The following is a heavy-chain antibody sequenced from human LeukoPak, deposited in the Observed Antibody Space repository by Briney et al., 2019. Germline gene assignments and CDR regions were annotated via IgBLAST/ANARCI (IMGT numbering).Heavy chain of an antibody. CDR3: AKADMVSHYYYYMDV. J-gene: IGHJ6*03. CDR1: GFTFSSYW. V-gene: IGHV3-30*02. D-gene: IGHD5-18*01. CDR2: IRYDGSNK. Sequence: GGSLRLSCAASGFTFSSYWMSWVRQAPGKGLEWVAFIRYDGSNKYYADSVKGRFTISRDNSKNTLYLQMNSLRAEDTAVYYCAKADMVSHYYYYMDVWGKGTTVTISS.